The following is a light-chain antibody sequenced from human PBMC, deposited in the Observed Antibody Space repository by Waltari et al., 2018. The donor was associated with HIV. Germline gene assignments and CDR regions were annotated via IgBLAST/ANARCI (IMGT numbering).Light chain of an antibody. J-gene: IGLJ1*01. Sequence: QSALTHPSPVSGSPGPSIIIACPATSSDAGTVRLLSWFQHHPGKAPKLIIYEGTNRPSGVSDRFSGSKSGGTASLSISALQAEDEADYYCCSSVGNRTSFVFGSGTRVTVL. CDR3: CSSVGNRTSFV. CDR1: SSDAGTVRL. V-gene: IGLV2-23*01. CDR2: EGT.